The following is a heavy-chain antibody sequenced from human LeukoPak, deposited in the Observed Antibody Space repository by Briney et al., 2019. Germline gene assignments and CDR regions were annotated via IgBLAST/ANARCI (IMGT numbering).Heavy chain of an antibody. V-gene: IGHV3-21*01. CDR1: GFTFSSYS. Sequence: GGSLRLSCAASGFTFSSYSMNWVRQAPGKGLEWVSSISSSSSYIYYADSVKGRFTISRDNAKNSLYLQMNSLRAEDTAVYYCGRDTAMVYYYYYGMDVWGQGTTVTVSS. J-gene: IGHJ6*02. CDR3: GRDTAMVYYYYYGMDV. D-gene: IGHD5-18*01. CDR2: ISSSSSYI.